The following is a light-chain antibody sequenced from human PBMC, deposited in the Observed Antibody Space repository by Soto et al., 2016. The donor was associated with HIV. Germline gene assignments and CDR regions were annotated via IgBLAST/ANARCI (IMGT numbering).Light chain of an antibody. J-gene: IGLJ2*01. V-gene: IGLV3-27*01. Sequence: SYELTQPSSVSVSPGQTVKITCSGDILDKKFCSVVPAEARPDPCIGDLIKTFTDPQESLNVFSGSNSGTTVTLTISGAHVDDEADYYCYCAADNNVVFGGGTKLTVL. CDR1: ILDKKF. CDR2: KT. CDR3: YCAADNNVV.